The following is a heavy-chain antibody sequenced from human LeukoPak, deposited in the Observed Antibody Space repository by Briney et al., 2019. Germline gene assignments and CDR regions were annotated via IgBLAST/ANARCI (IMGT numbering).Heavy chain of an antibody. D-gene: IGHD2-2*01. Sequence: AGGSLRLSCAVSGFTFSSYSMSWVRQAPGKGLEWVSYISSSSSTIYYADSVKGRFTISRDNAKNSLYLQMNSLRAEDTAVYYCARGRYCSGTSCYFDYWGQGTLVTVSS. CDR3: ARGRYCSGTSCYFDY. CDR2: ISSSSSTI. CDR1: GFTFSSYS. J-gene: IGHJ4*02. V-gene: IGHV3-48*04.